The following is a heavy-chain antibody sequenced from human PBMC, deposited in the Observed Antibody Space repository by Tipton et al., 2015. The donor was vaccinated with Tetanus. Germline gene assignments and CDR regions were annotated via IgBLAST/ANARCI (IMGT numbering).Heavy chain of an antibody. CDR2: INHSGST. CDR3: ARGPYLLWSGERRTGSYFDY. CDR1: GGSFSGYY. V-gene: IGHV4-34*01. D-gene: IGHD3-10*01. Sequence: LRLSCAVYGGSFSGYYWSWIRQPPGKGLEWIGEINHSGSTNYNPSLKSRVTISVDTSKNQFSLKLSSVTAADTAVYYCARGPYLLWSGERRTGSYFDYWGQGTLVAVSS. J-gene: IGHJ4*02.